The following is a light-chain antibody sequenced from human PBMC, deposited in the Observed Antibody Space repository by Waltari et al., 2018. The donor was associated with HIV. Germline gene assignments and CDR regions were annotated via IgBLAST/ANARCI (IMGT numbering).Light chain of an antibody. CDR2: DVN. CDR3: ASYTVNSTGV. V-gene: IGLV2-14*03. J-gene: IGLJ1*01. Sequence: QSALSQPASVSASPGQSVAISCSGSASDIGRYNYVSWYQQHPDKTPRLILFDVNNRPSGISDRFAVSKSGTTASLTISTVETDDEADYYCASYTVNSTGVFGSGTKLTVL. CDR1: ASDIGRYNY.